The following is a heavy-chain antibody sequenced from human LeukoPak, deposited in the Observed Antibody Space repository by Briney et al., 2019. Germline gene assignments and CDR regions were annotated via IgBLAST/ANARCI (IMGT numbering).Heavy chain of an antibody. J-gene: IGHJ4*02. CDR2: INPKTGVT. CDR3: TTHLPGTTLGDY. V-gene: IGHV1-2*04. CDR1: GYTFTDYY. Sequence: ASVRVACKASGYTFTDYYIHWVRQAPGQGLEWMGHINPKTGVTNYAEKFQGWVTMTRDTSITTAYMELTRLTIDDTAVYYCTTHLPGTTLGDYWGQGTLLTVSS. D-gene: IGHD1-1*01.